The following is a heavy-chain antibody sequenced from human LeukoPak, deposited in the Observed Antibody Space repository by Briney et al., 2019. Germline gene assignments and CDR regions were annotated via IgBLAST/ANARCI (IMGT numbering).Heavy chain of an antibody. CDR1: GGTFSSYA. D-gene: IGHD3-22*01. Sequence: SVKVSCKASGGTFSSYAISWVRQAPGQGLEWMGGIIPIFGTANYAQKFHGRVTITTDESTSTAYMELSSLRSEDTSVYYCARGSMYDSSGHPLESFYFHYWGQGTRVSVSS. V-gene: IGHV1-69*05. CDR2: IIPIFGTA. J-gene: IGHJ4*02. CDR3: ARGSMYDSSGHPLESFYFHY.